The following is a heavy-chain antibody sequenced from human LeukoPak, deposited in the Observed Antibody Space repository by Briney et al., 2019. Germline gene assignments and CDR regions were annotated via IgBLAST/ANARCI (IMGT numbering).Heavy chain of an antibody. J-gene: IGHJ3*02. V-gene: IGHV4-39*01. D-gene: IGHD3-22*01. CDR2: VYYGGNT. CDR1: GGSIRSSSYY. CDR3: ARHDSSGPYNAFDI. Sequence: PSETLSLTCTVSGGSIRSSSYYWGWIRQPPGKGLEWIGSVYYGGNTYYNPSLKSRITISVDTSKNQFSLKLPSVTAADTAVYYCARHDSSGPYNAFDIWGQGTMVTVSS.